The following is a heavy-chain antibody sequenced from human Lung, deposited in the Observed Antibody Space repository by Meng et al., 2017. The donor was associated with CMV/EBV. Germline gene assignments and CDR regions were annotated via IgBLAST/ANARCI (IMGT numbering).Heavy chain of an antibody. D-gene: IGHD7-27*01. CDR2: ITYSGTA. CDR3: ARDRQHWALGRFYGLDV. J-gene: IGHJ6*02. V-gene: IGHV4-30-4*08. CDR1: GVPINTEENF. Sequence: LTXNVSGVPINTEENFWTWIRQSPGKGLEWIGLITYSGTAYYNSALKSRVTISSDTSTNQFSLNLKSMTAADTAVYYCARDRQHWALGRFYGLDVWXRGNXVTGAS.